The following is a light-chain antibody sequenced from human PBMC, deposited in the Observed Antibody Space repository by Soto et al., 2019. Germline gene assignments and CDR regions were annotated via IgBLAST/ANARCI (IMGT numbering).Light chain of an antibody. Sequence: DIQMTQSPSSLSASVGDRVTITCRASQSISSYLNWYQQKPGKAPKLLIYAASSLQSGVPSRFSGSGSWTDFTLTISSLQPEDFATYYCQQSYSTPRTFGQGPKLEIK. J-gene: IGKJ2*01. V-gene: IGKV1-39*01. CDR3: QQSYSTPRT. CDR1: QSISSY. CDR2: AAS.